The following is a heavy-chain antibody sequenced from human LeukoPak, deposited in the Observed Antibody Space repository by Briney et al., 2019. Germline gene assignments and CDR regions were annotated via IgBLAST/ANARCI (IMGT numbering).Heavy chain of an antibody. Sequence: GGSLRLSCAASGFTFSSYWMSWVRQAPGKGLEWVANIREDGSEKYYVDSVKGQFTISRDNAKNSLYLQMNSLRAEDTAVYYCARDGGTMITLDYWGQGTLVTVSS. CDR2: IREDGSEK. CDR1: GFTFSSYW. V-gene: IGHV3-7*01. J-gene: IGHJ4*02. D-gene: IGHD3-22*01. CDR3: ARDGGTMITLDY.